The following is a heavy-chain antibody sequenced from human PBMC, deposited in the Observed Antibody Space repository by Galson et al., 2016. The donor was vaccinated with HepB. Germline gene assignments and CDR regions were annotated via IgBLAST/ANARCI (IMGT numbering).Heavy chain of an antibody. CDR1: GFTFSSYG. V-gene: IGHV3-33*01. Sequence: SLRLSCAASGFTFSSYGMHWVRQAPGKGLEWVAVIWYDGSKKYYGDSVKDRFTISRDDSKNTVYLQMNSLRDEDTDVYYCAREGHDTYGMDVWGQGTTVTVSS. CDR2: IWYDGSKK. CDR3: AREGHDTYGMDV. J-gene: IGHJ6*02.